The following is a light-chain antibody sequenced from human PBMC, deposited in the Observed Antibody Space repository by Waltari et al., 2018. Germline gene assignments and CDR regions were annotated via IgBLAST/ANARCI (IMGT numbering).Light chain of an antibody. CDR1: NIGSAS. J-gene: IGLJ3*02. CDR3: QLWDSSIDQWV. V-gene: IGLV3-21*02. CDR2: DAG. Sequence: HILTQPPSVSVAPGQTATITCGGTNIGSASVHWYQQTPGQAPVRVVSDAGARPSGMPERFFDSKSGNTATLTLIRVEAGDEADFYCQLWDSSIDQWVFGGGTKLTVL.